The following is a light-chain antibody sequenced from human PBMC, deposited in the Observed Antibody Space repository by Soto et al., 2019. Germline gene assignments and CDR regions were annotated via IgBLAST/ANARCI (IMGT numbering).Light chain of an antibody. Sequence: DIQMTQSPSSLSASVGDRVTITCRASQSISRYLNWYQLKPGKVPKLLIYAASSLQSGVPSRFTGSGSVTDFTLTISSLQPEDIATYYWQQSYSSPGTFGRGTKVEIK. CDR3: QQSYSSPGT. CDR1: QSISRY. J-gene: IGKJ1*01. V-gene: IGKV1-39*01. CDR2: AAS.